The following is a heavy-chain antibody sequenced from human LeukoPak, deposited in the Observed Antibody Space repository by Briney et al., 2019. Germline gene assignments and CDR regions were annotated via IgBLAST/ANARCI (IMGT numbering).Heavy chain of an antibody. CDR1: GFTFSNYG. V-gene: IGHV3-33*01. Sequence: GGSLRLSCAASGFTFSNYGMHWVRQAPGKGLEWVAIIWYDGSNKYYADSVKGRFTISRDNSENTLYLQMNSLRADDTAVYYCATARSYTNSWFFESWGQGSLVSVSP. CDR2: IWYDGSNK. D-gene: IGHD6-13*01. CDR3: ATARSYTNSWFFES. J-gene: IGHJ4*02.